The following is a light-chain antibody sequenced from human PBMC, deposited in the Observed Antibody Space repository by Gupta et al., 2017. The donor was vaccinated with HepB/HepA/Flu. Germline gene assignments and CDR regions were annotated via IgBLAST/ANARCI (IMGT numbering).Light chain of an antibody. Sequence: QSALTQPPSASGSPGQSVPISCTGTSRDVGDYYYVSWSQHYPGKAPKLMIYDVNKRPSGVPDRFSGSKSGNTASLTVSGLQAEDEADYYCISHAGGAGGDYVVFGGGTKLTVL. V-gene: IGLV2-8*01. J-gene: IGLJ2*01. CDR1: SRDVGDYYY. CDR3: ISHAGGAGGDYVV. CDR2: DVN.